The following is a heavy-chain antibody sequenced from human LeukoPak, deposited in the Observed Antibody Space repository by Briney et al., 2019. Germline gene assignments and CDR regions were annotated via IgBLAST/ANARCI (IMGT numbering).Heavy chain of an antibody. D-gene: IGHD2-15*01. CDR1: GFTFSSYA. CDR2: ISGSGGST. Sequence: GGSLRLSCAASGFTFSSYAMSWVRQAPGKGLEWVSAISGSGGSTYYADSVKGRFTISRDNSKNTLCLQMNSLRAEDTAVYYCANQGYCSGGSCYSDDWFDPWGQGTLVTVSS. J-gene: IGHJ5*02. V-gene: IGHV3-23*01. CDR3: ANQGYCSGGSCYSDDWFDP.